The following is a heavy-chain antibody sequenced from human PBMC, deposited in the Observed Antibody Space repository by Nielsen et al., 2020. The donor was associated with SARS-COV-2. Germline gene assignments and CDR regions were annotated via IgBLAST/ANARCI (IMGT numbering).Heavy chain of an antibody. CDR1: GFAFSTYW. Sequence: GGSLRLSCAASGFAFSTYWMHWVRQVPGRGLVWVSRINSDGRGTSYADSVKGRFTISRDDARNTLYLQMNSLRAEDMAVYYCVTTEGTVDTAMIGSFAHWGQGTQVTVSS. D-gene: IGHD5-18*01. J-gene: IGHJ4*02. CDR2: INSDGRGT. CDR3: VTTEGTVDTAMIGSFAH. V-gene: IGHV3-74*01.